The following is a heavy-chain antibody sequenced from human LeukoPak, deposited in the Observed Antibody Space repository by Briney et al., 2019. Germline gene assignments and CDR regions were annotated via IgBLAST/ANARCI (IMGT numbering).Heavy chain of an antibody. CDR1: GYTLTELS. D-gene: IGHD3-22*01. Sequence: GASVKVSCKVSGYTLTELSMHWVRQAPGKGLEWMGGFDPEDGETIYAQKFQGRVTMTEDTSTDTAYMELSSLRSEDTAVYYCATDPVVVAQLAFDIWGQGTMVTVSS. CDR3: ATDPVVVAQLAFDI. J-gene: IGHJ3*02. V-gene: IGHV1-24*01. CDR2: FDPEDGET.